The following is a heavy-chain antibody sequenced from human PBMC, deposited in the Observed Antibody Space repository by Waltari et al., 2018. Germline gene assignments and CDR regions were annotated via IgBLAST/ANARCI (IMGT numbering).Heavy chain of an antibody. CDR2: IHPNRGGT. Sequence: QLQLLPSAAEGRDPAASVTVPCTASGYTFPCYYLNRIRHAPAPRPGVRRACGQGPEWMGGIHPNRGGTSEAQKFQGRVTMTRDTSISTAYMDLSRLRPDDTAVYYCARGRAVAGTAPIDYWGQGTLVTVSS. CDR1: GYTFPCYY. J-gene: IGHJ4*02. D-gene: IGHD6-19*01. CDR3: ARGRAVAGTAPIDY. V-gene: IGHV1-2*02.